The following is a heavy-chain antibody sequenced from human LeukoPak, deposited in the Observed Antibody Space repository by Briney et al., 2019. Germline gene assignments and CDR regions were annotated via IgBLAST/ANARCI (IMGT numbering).Heavy chain of an antibody. CDR1: GDSISSHY. CDR3: AGGPVTTFY. CDR2: IHTSGST. Sequence: PSETLSLTCTVSGDSISSHYWGWIRQPAGKGLEWVWRIHTSGSTDYNPSLKSRVTMSVDTSKNQFSLKVSSVTAADTAVYYCAGGPVTTFYWGQGTLVTVSS. V-gene: IGHV4-4*07. J-gene: IGHJ4*02. D-gene: IGHD4-17*01.